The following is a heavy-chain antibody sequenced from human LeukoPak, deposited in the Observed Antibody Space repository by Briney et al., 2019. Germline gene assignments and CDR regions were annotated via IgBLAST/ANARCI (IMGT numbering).Heavy chain of an antibody. V-gene: IGHV3-21*01. Sequence: PGGSLRLSCAASGFTFSSYSMNRVRQPPGKGLQWVASITTSSRYIYYADSVKGRFTISRDNAKNSLYLQMNRLRAEDTAVYYCARDPAGGYDSHFDYRGQGTLVTVSS. CDR3: ARDPAGGYDSHFDY. D-gene: IGHD5-12*01. CDR2: ITTSSRYI. J-gene: IGHJ4*02. CDR1: GFTFSSYS.